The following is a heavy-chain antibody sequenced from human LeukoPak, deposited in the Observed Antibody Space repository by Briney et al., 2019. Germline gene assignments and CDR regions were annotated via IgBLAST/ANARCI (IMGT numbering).Heavy chain of an antibody. J-gene: IGHJ4*02. D-gene: IGHD6-19*01. V-gene: IGHV3-74*01. Sequence: PGGSLRLSCAASGFIFDRYWMHWVRQAPGKGLVWVSRIESDGSSTSYADSVKGRFTISRDNAKNTLYLQMNSLRAEDTAVYFCARDPSALAGYFDYWGQGTLVTVSS. CDR3: ARDPSALAGYFDY. CDR1: GFIFDRYW. CDR2: IESDGSST.